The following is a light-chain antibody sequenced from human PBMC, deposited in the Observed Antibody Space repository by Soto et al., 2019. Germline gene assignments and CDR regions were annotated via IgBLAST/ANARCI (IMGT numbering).Light chain of an antibody. CDR2: GAS. CDR1: QSVSSTF. V-gene: IGKV3-20*01. J-gene: IGKJ1*01. Sequence: EIVVTQSPGTLSLSPGERATLSCRASQSVSSTFLAWYQQKPGQAPRLLIYGASSRATGIPDRFSGSGSGTDVTLTISRLEPEDFAVYYCQQYGSSSWTFGQGTK. CDR3: QQYGSSSWT.